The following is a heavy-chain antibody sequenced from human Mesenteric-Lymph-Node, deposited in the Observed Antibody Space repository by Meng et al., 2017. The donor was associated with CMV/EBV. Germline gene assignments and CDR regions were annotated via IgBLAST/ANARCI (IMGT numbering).Heavy chain of an antibody. CDR2: IYYRGST. CDR3: ARGQDGFPRLMDV. J-gene: IGHJ6*02. CDR1: GGSISSYY. Sequence: SETLSLTCTVSGGSISSYYWSWIRQSPGKGLEWIGYIYYRGSTNYNPSLKSRVTISVDTSKNQFSLKLSSVTAADTAVYYCARGQDGFPRLMDVWGQGTTVTVSS. V-gene: IGHV4-59*01. D-gene: IGHD2-15*01.